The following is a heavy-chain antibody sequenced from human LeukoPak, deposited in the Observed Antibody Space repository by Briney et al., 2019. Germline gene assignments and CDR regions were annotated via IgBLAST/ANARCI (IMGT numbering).Heavy chain of an antibody. CDR3: ARVSSKATVRGPITKKNYYYYYMDV. D-gene: IGHD3-10*01. Sequence: GGSLRLPCAASGFTFSSYWMSWVRQAPGKGLEWVANIKQDGSEKYYVDSVKGRFTISRDNAKNSLYLQMNSLRAEDTAVYYCARVSSKATVRGPITKKNYYYYYMDVWGKGTTVTISS. V-gene: IGHV3-7*01. CDR1: GFTFSSYW. CDR2: IKQDGSEK. J-gene: IGHJ6*03.